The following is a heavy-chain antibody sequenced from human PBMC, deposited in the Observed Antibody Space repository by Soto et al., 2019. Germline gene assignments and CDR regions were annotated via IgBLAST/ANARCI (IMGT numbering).Heavy chain of an antibody. V-gene: IGHV3-23*01. D-gene: IGHD3-3*01. J-gene: IGHJ4*02. Sequence: GGSLRTSCAASGFTFSSYAMGWVRQAPGKGLEWVSAISGSGGSTYYADSVKGRFTISRDNSKNTPYLQMNSLRAEDTAVYYCAKVPARFLEWLLDYWGQGTLVTVSS. CDR3: AKVPARFLEWLLDY. CDR1: GFTFSSYA. CDR2: ISGSGGST.